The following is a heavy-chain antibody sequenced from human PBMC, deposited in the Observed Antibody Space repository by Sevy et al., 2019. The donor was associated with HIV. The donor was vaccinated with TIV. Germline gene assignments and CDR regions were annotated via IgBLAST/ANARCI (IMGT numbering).Heavy chain of an antibody. V-gene: IGHV3-49*04. Sequence: GGSLRLSCTASGFPVRDYYMTWVRQAPGKGLEWVGFIITKNHGGTAEYGASVRGRFTISRDDSKNTINLRMNSLRIEDTGVYYCARHSRQAWLGSGVFYNVTDGFDPWGQGTQVTVSS. CDR2: IITKNHGGTA. J-gene: IGHJ5*02. CDR1: GFPVRDYY. D-gene: IGHD3-10*01. CDR3: ARHSRQAWLGSGVFYNVTDGFDP.